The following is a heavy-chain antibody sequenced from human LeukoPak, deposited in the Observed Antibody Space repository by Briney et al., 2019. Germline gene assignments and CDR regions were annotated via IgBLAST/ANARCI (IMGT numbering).Heavy chain of an antibody. Sequence: GGSLRLSCTASGFTFSTFHMHWVRQAPGKGLEWVSYINYHSQPTYYADSVKGRFTISRDNSKNTLYLQMNSPRAEDTAVYYCARSNWNYYYYGMDVWGQGTTVTVSS. D-gene: IGHD1-20*01. CDR1: GFTFSTFH. CDR2: INYHSQPT. J-gene: IGHJ6*02. V-gene: IGHV3-48*01. CDR3: ARSNWNYYYYGMDV.